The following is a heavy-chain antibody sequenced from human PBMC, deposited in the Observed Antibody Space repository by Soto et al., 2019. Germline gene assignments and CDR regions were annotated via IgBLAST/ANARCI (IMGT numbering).Heavy chain of an antibody. J-gene: IGHJ4*02. CDR1: GYTFTSYA. CDR3: ASIVGALRPIDY. CDR2: INAGNGNT. V-gene: IGHV1-3*01. Sequence: ASVKVSCKASGYTFTSYAMHWVRQAPGQRLEWMGWINAGNGNTKYSQKFQGRVTITRDTSASTAYMELSSLRSEDTAVYYCASIVGALRPIDYWGQGTLVTVSS. D-gene: IGHD1-26*01.